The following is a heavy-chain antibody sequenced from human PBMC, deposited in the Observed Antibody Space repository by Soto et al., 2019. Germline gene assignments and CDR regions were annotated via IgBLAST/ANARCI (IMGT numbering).Heavy chain of an antibody. Sequence: SETLSLTCTVSGGSISSSSYYWGWIRQPPGKALGWIGGIYYSGSTYYNPSLKSRVTISVDTSKTLFSLKLSSVIAADPAVFYCARRPPYDILTAYPFSFDYWGQGTLVTVSS. CDR3: ARRPPYDILTAYPFSFDY. CDR1: GGSISSSSYY. J-gene: IGHJ4*02. V-gene: IGHV4-39*01. D-gene: IGHD3-9*01. CDR2: IYYSGST.